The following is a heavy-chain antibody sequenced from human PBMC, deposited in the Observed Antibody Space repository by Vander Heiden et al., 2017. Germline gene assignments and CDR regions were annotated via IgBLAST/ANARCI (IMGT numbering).Heavy chain of an antibody. J-gene: IGHJ5*02. CDR3: AKAVDYYDSSGYPPWFDP. CDR2: ISYDGSNK. D-gene: IGHD3-22*01. V-gene: IGHV3-30*18. CDR1: GFTFSRYG. Sequence: QVQLVESGGGVVQPGRSLRLSCAASGFTFSRYGMHWVRQAPGKGLEWVAVISYDGSNKYYADSVKGRFTISRDNSKNTLYLQMNSLRAEDTAVYYCAKAVDYYDSSGYPPWFDPWGQGTLVTVSS.